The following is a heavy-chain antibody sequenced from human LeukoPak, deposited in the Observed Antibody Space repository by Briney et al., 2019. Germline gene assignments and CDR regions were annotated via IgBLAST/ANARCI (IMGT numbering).Heavy chain of an antibody. CDR1: GFTFSTYS. D-gene: IGHD3-16*01. CDR2: IKTKTDGGTT. Sequence: PGGSLRLSCAASGFTFSTYSMNWVHQAPGKGLEWVGRIKTKTDGGTTDYAAPVKGRFTISRDDSRNTLYLQMNSLTTADTAVYYCTSTLGYWGQGTLVTVSS. CDR3: TSTLGY. J-gene: IGHJ4*02. V-gene: IGHV3-15*01.